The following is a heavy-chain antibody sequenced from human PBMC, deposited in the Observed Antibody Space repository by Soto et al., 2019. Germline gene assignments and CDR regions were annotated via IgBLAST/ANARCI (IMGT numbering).Heavy chain of an antibody. CDR3: VRVVAIPGYPDN. Sequence: QVQLVQSGAEVRQPASSVKVSCKTSGGTFSSYAKIWVRQAPGQGLEWMGGIVPIVDTSTYAQKFQGRVTITADESTSTVYMELSSLRSDDTAVYYCVRVVAIPGYPDNWGQGTLVTVSS. J-gene: IGHJ4*02. CDR2: IVPIVDTS. V-gene: IGHV1-69*12. D-gene: IGHD5-12*01. CDR1: GGTFSSYA.